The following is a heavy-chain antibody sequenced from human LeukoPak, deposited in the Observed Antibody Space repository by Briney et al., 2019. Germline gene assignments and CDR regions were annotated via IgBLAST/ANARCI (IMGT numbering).Heavy chain of an antibody. CDR3: ARGVRGVYYMDV. CDR1: GFTFSSYS. Sequence: GGSLRLSCAASGFTFSSYSMNWVRQAPGKGLEWVSSISSSGSTIYYADSVKGRFTISRENAKNSLYLQMNSLRAGDTAVYYCARGVRGVYYMDVWGKGTTVTISS. J-gene: IGHJ6*03. CDR2: ISSSGSTI. D-gene: IGHD3-10*01. V-gene: IGHV3-48*01.